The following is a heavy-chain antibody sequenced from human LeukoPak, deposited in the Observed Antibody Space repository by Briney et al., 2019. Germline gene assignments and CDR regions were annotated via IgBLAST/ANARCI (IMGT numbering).Heavy chain of an antibody. Sequence: PSETLSLTCTVSGGSISNYYWSWIRQPPGKGLEWIGYIYYSGSTNYNPSLKSRVTISVDTSKNQSSLKLSSVTAADTAVYYCARRRGSYVDYWGQGTLVTVSS. CDR2: IYYSGST. D-gene: IGHD3-16*01. J-gene: IGHJ4*02. CDR3: ARRRGSYVDY. CDR1: GGSISNYY. V-gene: IGHV4-59*08.